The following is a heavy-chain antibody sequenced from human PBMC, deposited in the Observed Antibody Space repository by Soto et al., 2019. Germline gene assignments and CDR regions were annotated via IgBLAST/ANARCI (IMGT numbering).Heavy chain of an antibody. D-gene: IGHD5-18*01. CDR2: INHSGST. CDR1: GGSFSGYY. J-gene: IGHJ6*02. V-gene: IGHV4-34*01. CDR3: ARDHRQRKSYYYYGMDV. Sequence: SETLSLTCAVYGGSFSGYYWSWIRQPPGKGLEWIGEINHSGSTNYNPSLKSRVTISVDTSKNQFSLKLSSVTAADTAVYYCARDHRQRKSYYYYGMDVWGQGTTVTVSS.